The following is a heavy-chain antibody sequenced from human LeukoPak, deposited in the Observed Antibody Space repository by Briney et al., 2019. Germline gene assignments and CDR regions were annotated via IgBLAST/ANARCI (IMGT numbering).Heavy chain of an antibody. J-gene: IGHJ3*02. D-gene: IGHD2-8*02. CDR2: ISYDGGKK. CDR3: HSTGAREDAFDI. Sequence: GGSLRLSCAASGFTFSRFGVLWVRQAPGKGLEWVAVISYDGGKKYFADFVKGRFTISRDNSKNTMYLEINSLRVEATALYCCHSTGAREDAFDIWGQGTMVTVSS. CDR1: GFTFSRFG. V-gene: IGHV3-30*03.